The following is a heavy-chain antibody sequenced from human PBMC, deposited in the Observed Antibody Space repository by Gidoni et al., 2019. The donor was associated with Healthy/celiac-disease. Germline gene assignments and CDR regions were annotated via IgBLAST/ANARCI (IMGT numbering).Heavy chain of an antibody. D-gene: IGHD3-3*01. J-gene: IGHJ3*02. CDR1: GYTFTGYY. CDR3: ARPSPRSAGAFDI. CDR2: INPNSGGT. Sequence: QVQLVQSGAEVKKPGASVTVSCKDSGYTFTGYYMHWVRQAPGQGLEWMGWINPNSGGTNYAQKFQGRVTMTRDTSISTAYMELSRLRSDDTAVYYCARPSPRSAGAFDIWGQGTMVTVSS. V-gene: IGHV1-2*02.